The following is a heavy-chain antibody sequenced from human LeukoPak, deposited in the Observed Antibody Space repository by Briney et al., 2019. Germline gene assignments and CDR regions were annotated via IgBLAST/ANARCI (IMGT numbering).Heavy chain of an antibody. V-gene: IGHV3-20*04. D-gene: IGHD4-11*01. CDR1: GFTFDDYG. J-gene: IGHJ4*02. CDR3: ARVQRWGYSNYFDY. Sequence: GGSLRLFCAASGFTFDDYGMSWVRQAPGKGLEWVSGIHWNGDSTGYADSVKGRFTISRDNAKNSLYLQMNSLRAEDTALYYCARVQRWGYSNYFDYWGQGTLVTVSS. CDR2: IHWNGDST.